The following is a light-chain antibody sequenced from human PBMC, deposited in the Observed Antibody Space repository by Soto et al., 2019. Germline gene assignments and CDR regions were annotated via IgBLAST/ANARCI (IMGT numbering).Light chain of an antibody. CDR1: QSISSSY. CDR3: QQYGSSPPIT. J-gene: IGKJ5*01. Sequence: EIGLTQSPCTLSLSPGERATLSCRASQSISSSYLAGYQQKPGQAPRLLLYGASSRATGIPDRLSGSGSGTAVSLTISRLEPEDFAVYYCQQYGSSPPITFGQGTRLEIK. V-gene: IGKV3-20*01. CDR2: GAS.